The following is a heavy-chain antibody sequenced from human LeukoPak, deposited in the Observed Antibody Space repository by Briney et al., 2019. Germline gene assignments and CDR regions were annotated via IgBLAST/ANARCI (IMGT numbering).Heavy chain of an antibody. CDR3: ERGIRGPVLRFLEPGGMHV. CDR1: GSTVSSNY. CDR2: IYSGGST. D-gene: IGHD3-3*01. J-gene: IGHJ6*02. V-gene: IGHV3-66*02. Sequence: GGSLRLSCAASGSTVSSNYMSWVRQAPGKGLEWVSVIYSGGSTYYADSVKGRFTISRDNSKNTLYLQMNSLRAEDTAVYYCERGIRGPVLRFLEPGGMHVWGQGTTVTVSS.